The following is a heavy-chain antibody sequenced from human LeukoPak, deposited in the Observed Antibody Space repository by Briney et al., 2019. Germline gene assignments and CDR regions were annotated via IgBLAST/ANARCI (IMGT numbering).Heavy chain of an antibody. Sequence: SETLSLTCTVSGGSISSSSYYWGWIRQPPGKGLEWIGSIYYSGSTYYNPSLKSRVTISVDTSKNQFSLKLSSVTAADTAVYYCARETKTFYFDSSAYYPYSIDSWGQGTLATVSS. CDR3: ARETKTFYFDSSAYYPYSIDS. J-gene: IGHJ4*02. D-gene: IGHD3-22*01. CDR2: IYYSGST. V-gene: IGHV4-39*02. CDR1: GGSISSSSYY.